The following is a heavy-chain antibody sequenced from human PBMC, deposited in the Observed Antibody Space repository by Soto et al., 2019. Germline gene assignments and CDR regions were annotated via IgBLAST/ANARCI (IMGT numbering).Heavy chain of an antibody. CDR3: ARDPRSITGTTSSEDFQH. V-gene: IGHV1-69*01. Sequence: QAQLMQSGAEVKMPGSSVKVSCKASGGTFSGYAINWVRQAPGQGLEWMGGIIPLLGITDYGQKFQGRITIAADESTGTAYMDLRGLRSEDTAVYYCARDPRSITGTTSSEDFQHWGQGTLVSVSS. J-gene: IGHJ1*01. D-gene: IGHD1-20*01. CDR2: IIPLLGIT. CDR1: GGTFSGYA.